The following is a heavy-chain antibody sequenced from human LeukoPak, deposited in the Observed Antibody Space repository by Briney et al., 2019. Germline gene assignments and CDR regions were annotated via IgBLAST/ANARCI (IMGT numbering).Heavy chain of an antibody. CDR2: IYPGDSDT. D-gene: IGHD1-26*01. J-gene: IGHJ4*02. Sequence: GESLEISFKGSGYRFSSYWIGWVRPLPGKGLGWMGIIYPGDSDTRYSPSFQGQVTISADKSISTAYLQWSSLRASDTAIYYCARHLLTPGGSYYFDFWGQGTLVTVSS. CDR3: ARHLLTPGGSYYFDF. V-gene: IGHV5-51*01. CDR1: GYRFSSYW.